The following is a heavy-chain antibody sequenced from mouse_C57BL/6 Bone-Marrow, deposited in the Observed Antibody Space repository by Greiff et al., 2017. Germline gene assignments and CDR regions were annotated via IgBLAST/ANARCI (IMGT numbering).Heavy chain of an antibody. CDR2: IYPRSGNT. V-gene: IGHV1-81*01. CDR3: ARPYFDD. Sequence: QVQLKQSGAELARPGASVKLSCKASGYTFTSYGISWVKQRTGQGLEWIGEIYPRSGNTYYNEKFKGKATLTADKSSSTAYMELRSLTSEDSAVYFCARPYFDDWGQGTTLTVSS. CDR1: GYTFTSYG. J-gene: IGHJ2*01.